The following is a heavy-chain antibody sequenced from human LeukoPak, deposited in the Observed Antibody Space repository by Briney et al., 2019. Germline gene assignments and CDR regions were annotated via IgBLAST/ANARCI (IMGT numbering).Heavy chain of an antibody. D-gene: IGHD1-14*01. CDR1: GGSISSGSYD. V-gene: IGHV4-61*02. CDR2: IYTSGST. CDR3: ALGNPYYDYMDV. Sequence: PSETLSLTCTVSGGSISSGSYDWSWIRQPAGKGLEWIGRIYTSGSTNYNPSLKSRVTISVDTSKNQFSLKLSSLTAADTAVYYWALGNPYYDYMDVWGKGTTVTVSS. J-gene: IGHJ6*03.